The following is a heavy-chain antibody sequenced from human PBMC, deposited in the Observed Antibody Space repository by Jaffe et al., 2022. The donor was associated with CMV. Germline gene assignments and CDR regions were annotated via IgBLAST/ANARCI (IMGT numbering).Heavy chain of an antibody. J-gene: IGHJ6*02. Sequence: EVQLLESGGGLVQPGGSLRLSCAASGFTFSSYAMSWVRQAPGKGLEWVSAISGSGGSTYYADSVKGRFTISRDNSKNTLYLQMNSLRAEDTAVYYCAKAEGLHAPRGSYYYGMDVWGQGTTVTVSS. CDR2: ISGSGGST. V-gene: IGHV3-23*01. D-gene: IGHD4-4*01. CDR1: GFTFSSYA. CDR3: AKAEGLHAPRGSYYYGMDV.